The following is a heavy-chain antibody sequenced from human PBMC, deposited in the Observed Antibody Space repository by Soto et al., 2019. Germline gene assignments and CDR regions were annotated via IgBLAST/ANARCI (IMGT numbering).Heavy chain of an antibody. V-gene: IGHV4-4*02. D-gene: IGHD3-3*01. Sequence: SETLSLTCVVSDGSISSYDWWTWVRQPPGKGLEWIGRMYHSGGADYSPSLKSRVTISADSSKNHFSLRLTGVTAADTAVYYCATGNVDSMLEYWGQVTQVTVSS. J-gene: IGHJ4*02. CDR2: MYHSGGA. CDR1: DGSISSYDW. CDR3: ATGNVDSMLEY.